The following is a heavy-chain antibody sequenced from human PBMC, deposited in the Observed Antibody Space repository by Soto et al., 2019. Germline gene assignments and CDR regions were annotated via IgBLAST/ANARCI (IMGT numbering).Heavy chain of an antibody. D-gene: IGHD1-7*01. CDR2: INHSGST. CDR1: GGSFSGYY. Sequence: QVQLQQWGAGLLKPSETLSLTCAVYGGSFSGYYWSWIRQPPGKGLEWIGEINHSGSTNYNPSLKSRVTISVVTSKNQFSLKLSSVTAADTAVYYCARGRRAYNWNSGGYENDAFDIWGQGTMVTVSS. V-gene: IGHV4-34*01. J-gene: IGHJ3*02. CDR3: ARGRRAYNWNSGGYENDAFDI.